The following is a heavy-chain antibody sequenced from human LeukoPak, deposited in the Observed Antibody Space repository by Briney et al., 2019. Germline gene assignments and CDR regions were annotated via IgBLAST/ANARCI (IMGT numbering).Heavy chain of an antibody. CDR2: IKQDASER. CDR1: GFTFSSYW. CDR3: ATPTAGTWHFDY. J-gene: IGHJ4*02. V-gene: IGHV3-7*01. Sequence: GGSLRLSCAASGFTFSSYWMTWVRQAPGKGLEWVANIKQDASERYYVDSVKGRFAISRDNAKNSLYLQMNSLRAEDTAVYYCATPTAGTWHFDYWDQGTLVTVSS. D-gene: IGHD1-1*01.